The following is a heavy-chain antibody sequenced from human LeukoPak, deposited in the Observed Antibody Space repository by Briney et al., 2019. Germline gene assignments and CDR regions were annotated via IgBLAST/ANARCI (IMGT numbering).Heavy chain of an antibody. CDR3: ARERGGSYRYYYYYYYMDV. J-gene: IGHJ6*03. D-gene: IGHD1-26*01. CDR1: GYTFTSYY. V-gene: IGHV1-46*01. CDR2: INPSGGST. Sequence: GASVKVSCKASGYTFTSYYMHWVRQAPGQGLEWMGIINPSGGSTSYAQKFQGRVTMTRDMSTSTVYMELSSLRSEDTAVYYCARERGGSYRYYYYYYYMDVWGKGTTVTVSS.